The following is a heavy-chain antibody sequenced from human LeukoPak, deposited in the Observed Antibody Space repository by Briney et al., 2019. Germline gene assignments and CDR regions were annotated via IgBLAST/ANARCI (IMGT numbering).Heavy chain of an antibody. V-gene: IGHV4-59*01. J-gene: IGHJ4*02. D-gene: IGHD2-2*01. CDR3: ARYSTSWDY. CDR1: GGSISSYY. Sequence: SGTLSLTCTVSGGSISSYYWSWIRQPPGKGLEWIGYIYYSGSTNYNPSLKSRVTISVDTSKNQFSLRLTSVTAADTAVYYCARYSTSWDYWGQGTLVTVSS. CDR2: IYYSGST.